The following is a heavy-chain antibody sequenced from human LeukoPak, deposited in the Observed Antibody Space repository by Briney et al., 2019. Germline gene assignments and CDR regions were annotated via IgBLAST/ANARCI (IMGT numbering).Heavy chain of an antibody. D-gene: IGHD1-1*01. CDR3: ARDHRVLESFCFDY. V-gene: IGHV3-7*01. CDR1: GFTFGSYW. CDR2: IKEDGSEK. Sequence: PGGSLRLSCAASGFTFGSYWKNWVRQAPGKGLEWVANIKEDGSEKNYVDSVKGRYTISRDNSKNTLYLQMNSLRAEDTAVYYCARDHRVLESFCFDYWGQGTLVTVSS. J-gene: IGHJ4*02.